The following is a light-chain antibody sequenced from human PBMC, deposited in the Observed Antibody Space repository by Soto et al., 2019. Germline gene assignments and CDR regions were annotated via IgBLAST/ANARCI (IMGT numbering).Light chain of an antibody. CDR3: LQHADYPFT. Sequence: DIQMTQSPSSLSASVGDRVTITCRASQDIRHALGWYQQIPGKVPKRLIYSASSLQNGVPSRFSGSGSETVFTLTISSLQPDDFATYFCLQHADYPFTFGEGTRLEI. J-gene: IGKJ2*01. V-gene: IGKV1-17*01. CDR1: QDIRHA. CDR2: SAS.